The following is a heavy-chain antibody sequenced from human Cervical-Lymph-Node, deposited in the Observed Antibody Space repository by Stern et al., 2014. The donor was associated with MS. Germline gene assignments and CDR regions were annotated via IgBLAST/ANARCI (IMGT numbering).Heavy chain of an antibody. CDR2: IWSDGSNK. CDR3: ARDVDTANYYYYGMDV. D-gene: IGHD5-18*01. CDR1: GFTFSSYG. Sequence: QVQLMQSGGGVVQPGRSLRLSCAASGFTFSSYGMNWVRQAPGKGLEWVAVIWSDGSNKYYADSVKGRFTISRDNSKNTLYLQMNSLRAEDTAVYYCARDVDTANYYYYGMDVWGQGTTVTVSS. J-gene: IGHJ6*02. V-gene: IGHV3-33*01.